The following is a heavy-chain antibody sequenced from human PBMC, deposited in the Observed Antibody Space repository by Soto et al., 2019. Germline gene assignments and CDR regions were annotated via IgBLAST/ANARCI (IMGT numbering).Heavy chain of an antibody. CDR3: ARHRRPRYCSSTSCYYYYGMDV. CDR1: GGSISSSSYY. Sequence: SETLSLTCTVSGGSISSSSYYWGWIRQPPGKGLEWIGIFYYSGSTYYNPSLKSRVTISVDTSKNQFSRKLSSVTAADTAVYYCARHRRPRYCSSTSCYYYYGMDVWGQGTTVTVSS. V-gene: IGHV4-39*01. D-gene: IGHD2-2*01. J-gene: IGHJ6*02. CDR2: FYYSGST.